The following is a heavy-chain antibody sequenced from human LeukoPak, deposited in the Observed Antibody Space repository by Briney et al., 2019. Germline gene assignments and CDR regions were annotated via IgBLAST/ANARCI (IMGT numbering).Heavy chain of an antibody. D-gene: IGHD2-15*01. J-gene: IGHJ4*02. CDR1: GFTFTTYW. CDR2: INQDGTEK. V-gene: IGHV3-7*01. CDR3: AREGLGFDY. Sequence: GGTLRLSCAASGFTFTTYWMSWVRQLPGKGLEWVANINQDGTEKYYVDSVKGRFTISRDNAKNSLDLQMNSLRAEDTAVYYCAREGLGFDYWGQGTLVTVSS.